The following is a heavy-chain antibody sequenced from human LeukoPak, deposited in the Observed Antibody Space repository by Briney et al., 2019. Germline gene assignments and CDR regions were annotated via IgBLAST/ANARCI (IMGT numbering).Heavy chain of an antibody. Sequence: SETLSLTCTVSGGSVSSGSYHWSWIRQPPGKGLEWIGYIYYSGSSNYNPSLKSRVTISVDTSKNQFSMWLSSVTAADTAVYYCATVVRSWYYFDYWGQGTLVTVSS. V-gene: IGHV4-61*01. CDR2: IYYSGSS. J-gene: IGHJ4*02. CDR3: ATVVRSWYYFDY. D-gene: IGHD2/OR15-2a*01. CDR1: GGSVSSGSYH.